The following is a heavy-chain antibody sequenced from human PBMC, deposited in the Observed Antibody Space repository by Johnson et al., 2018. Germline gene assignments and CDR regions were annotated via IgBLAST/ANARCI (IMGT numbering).Heavy chain of an antibody. D-gene: IGHD2-2*01. Sequence: VQLVESGGGLVQPGGSLRLSCAASGFTFSNYAMIWVRQAPGEGLDWVSAIGGSGSSTFYADSVKGRFTISRDNSKNTRYLQMNSLRADDTAVYYCAKRMSPTTLRWEAFDIWGQGTMVTVSS. V-gene: IGHV3-23*04. CDR1: GFTFSNYA. CDR3: AKRMSPTTLRWEAFDI. CDR2: IGGSGSST. J-gene: IGHJ3*02.